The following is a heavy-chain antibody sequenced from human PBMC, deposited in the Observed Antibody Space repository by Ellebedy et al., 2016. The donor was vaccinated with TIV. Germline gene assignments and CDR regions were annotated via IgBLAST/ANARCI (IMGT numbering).Heavy chain of an antibody. J-gene: IGHJ6*02. Sequence: SETLSLTXTVSAGSFTDHYCSWIRQPPGGGLEWIGYIYYTGSTDYNPSLKSRVTISVDTSKNQFSLKLSSVTAADTAVYYCARDREVAGSGSYYYGMDVWGQGTTVTVSS. V-gene: IGHV4-59*11. D-gene: IGHD3-10*01. CDR3: ARDREVAGSGSYYYGMDV. CDR1: AGSFTDHY. CDR2: IYYTGST.